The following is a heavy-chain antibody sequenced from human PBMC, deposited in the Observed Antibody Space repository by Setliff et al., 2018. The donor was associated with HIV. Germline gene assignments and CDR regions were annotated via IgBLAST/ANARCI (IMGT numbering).Heavy chain of an antibody. D-gene: IGHD6-19*01. J-gene: IGHJ4*02. CDR1: GFTFRSYE. Sequence: GGSLRLSCAASGFTFRSYEMNWVRQAPGKGLEWVSYISSGGSTIYYADSVKGRFTISRDNAKKSLYLQMNSLRAEDTAVYYCARAKEGSSGWYNWGQGTLVTV. V-gene: IGHV3-48*03. CDR2: ISSGGSTI. CDR3: ARAKEGSSGWYN.